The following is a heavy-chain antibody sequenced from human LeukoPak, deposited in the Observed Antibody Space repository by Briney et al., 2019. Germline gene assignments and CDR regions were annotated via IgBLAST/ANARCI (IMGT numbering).Heavy chain of an antibody. CDR1: GYSFTSYL. CDR2: IYPGDSDT. D-gene: IGHD3-9*01. Sequence: GESLKISCKGSGYSFTSYLIGWVRQMPGKGLEWEGIIYPGDSDTRYSTAFQGQVHISANKSISTAYLQWSSLKASNTAMYYCASGYFDWSNENYWGQGTLVTVSS. CDR3: ASGYFDWSNENY. V-gene: IGHV5-51*01. J-gene: IGHJ4*02.